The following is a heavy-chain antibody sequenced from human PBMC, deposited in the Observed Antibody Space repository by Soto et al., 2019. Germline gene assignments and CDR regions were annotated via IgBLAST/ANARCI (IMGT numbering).Heavy chain of an antibody. D-gene: IGHD3-10*01. CDR2: ISGSGGST. Sequence: QLGGSLRLSCAASGFTFSSYAMSWVRQAPGKGLEWVSAISGSGGSTYYADSVKGRFTISRDNSKNTLYLQMNSLRAEDTAVYYCAKGTVYGSGSSGYYYYYGMDVWGQGTTVTVSS. CDR1: GFTFSSYA. J-gene: IGHJ6*02. V-gene: IGHV3-23*01. CDR3: AKGTVYGSGSSGYYYYYGMDV.